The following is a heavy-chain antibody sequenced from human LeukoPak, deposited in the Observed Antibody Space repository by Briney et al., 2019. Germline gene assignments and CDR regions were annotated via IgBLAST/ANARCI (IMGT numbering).Heavy chain of an antibody. Sequence: GESLKISCKGSGYSFTSYWIGWVRQVPGKGLEWMGIIYPGDSDTRYSPSFQGQVTISADKSISTAYLQWSSLKASDTAMYYCASVKTGTTFYFDYWGQGTLVTVSS. V-gene: IGHV5-51*01. J-gene: IGHJ4*02. D-gene: IGHD1-7*01. CDR3: ASVKTGTTFYFDY. CDR2: IYPGDSDT. CDR1: GYSFTSYW.